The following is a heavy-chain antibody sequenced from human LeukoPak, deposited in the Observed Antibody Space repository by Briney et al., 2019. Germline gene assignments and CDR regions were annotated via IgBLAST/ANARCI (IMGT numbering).Heavy chain of an antibody. J-gene: IGHJ4*02. V-gene: IGHV3-23*01. Sequence: GGSLTLPCAASGFTFSSSAMNWLRQAPGKGLEWVSAISGSGGTTHYADPVRGRFTISRDNSKHTLYLQMNSLRAEDAAVYYFVRAPGTSSRRGYCYPFDCWGQGTLVTVSS. CDR1: GFTFSSSA. D-gene: IGHD3-22*01. CDR3: VRAPGTSSRRGYCYPFDC. CDR2: ISGSGGTT.